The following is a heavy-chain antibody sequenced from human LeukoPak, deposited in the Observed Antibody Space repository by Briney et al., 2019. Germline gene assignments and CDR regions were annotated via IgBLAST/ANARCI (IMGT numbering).Heavy chain of an antibody. CDR1: AFTVSSYH. Sequence: LPGGSLRLSCAASAFTVSSYHLNWVRQAPGKGLEWVSYISSSGSTIYYADSVKGRFTISRDNAKNSLYLQMNSLRAEDTAVYYCARVAVAGFYYYYGMDVWGQGTTVTVSS. J-gene: IGHJ6*02. CDR3: ARVAVAGFYYYYGMDV. V-gene: IGHV3-48*03. CDR2: ISSSGSTI. D-gene: IGHD6-19*01.